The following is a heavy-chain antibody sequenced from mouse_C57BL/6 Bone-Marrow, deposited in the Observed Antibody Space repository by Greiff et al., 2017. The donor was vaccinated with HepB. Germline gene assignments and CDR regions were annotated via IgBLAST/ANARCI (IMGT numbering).Heavy chain of an antibody. CDR1: GFTFTDYY. V-gene: IGHV7-3*01. CDR3: SRYMGLRRGYAMDY. J-gene: IGHJ4*01. D-gene: IGHD2-4*01. Sequence: EVKLQESGGGLVQPGGSLSLSCAASGFTFTDYYMSWVRQPPGKALEWLGFIRNKANGYTTEYSASVKGRFTISRDNSQSIIYLQMKALRAEDSATDYGSRYMGLRRGYAMDYWGQGTSVTVSS. CDR2: IRNKANGYTT.